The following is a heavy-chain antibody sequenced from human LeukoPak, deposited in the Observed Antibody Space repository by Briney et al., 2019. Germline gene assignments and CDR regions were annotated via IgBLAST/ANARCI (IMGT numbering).Heavy chain of an antibody. CDR1: GGSISSYY. Sequence: SETLSLTCTVSGGSISSYYWSWIRQPPGKGLEWIGYIYYNGNTNYDPSLKSRVTISVDTSKNQFSLKLTSVTAADTAVYYCARGPDTTLYYDFWSGYSGFDPWGQGTLVTVSS. V-gene: IGHV4-59*01. J-gene: IGHJ5*02. CDR2: IYYNGNT. CDR3: ARGPDTTLYYDFWSGYSGFDP. D-gene: IGHD3-3*01.